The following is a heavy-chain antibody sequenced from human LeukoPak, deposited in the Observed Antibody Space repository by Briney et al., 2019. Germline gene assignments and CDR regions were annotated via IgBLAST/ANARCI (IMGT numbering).Heavy chain of an antibody. CDR2: INHSGST. CDR3: ARVQYYYGSGSYYNFLGTSDWFDP. V-gene: IGHV4-34*01. D-gene: IGHD3-10*01. J-gene: IGHJ5*02. CDR1: GGSFSGYY. Sequence: PSETLSLTCAVYGGSFSGYYWSWIRQPPGKGLGWIGEINHSGSTNYNPSLKSRVTISVDTSKNQFSLKLSSVTAADTAVYYCARVQYYYGSGSYYNFLGTSDWFDPWGQGTLVTVSS.